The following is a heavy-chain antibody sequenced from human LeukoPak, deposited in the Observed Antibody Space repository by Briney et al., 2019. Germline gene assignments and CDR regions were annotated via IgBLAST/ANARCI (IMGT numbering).Heavy chain of an antibody. D-gene: IGHD3-16*01. CDR1: EYKFTNYW. J-gene: IGHJ4*02. CDR2: IYPGDSDT. CDR3: ARLVSSYDPGGADY. V-gene: IGHV5-51*01. Sequence: GESLKISCKGSEYKFTNYWIGWVRQMPGKGLEWMGIIYPGDSDTRYSPSFQGQVSISADKSNNTAYLQWNSLKASDTAMYYCARLVSSYDPGGADYWGQGTLLTVSS.